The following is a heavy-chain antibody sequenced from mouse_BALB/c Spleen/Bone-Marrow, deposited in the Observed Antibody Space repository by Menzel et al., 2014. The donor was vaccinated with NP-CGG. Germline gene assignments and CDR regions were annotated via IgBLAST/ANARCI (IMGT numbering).Heavy chain of an antibody. CDR3: ARDYGYPFAY. D-gene: IGHD1-2*01. CDR1: GYTFTSYV. J-gene: IGHJ3*01. Sequence: LVESGPELIRPGASVKMSCKASGYTFTSYVMHWVKQKPGQGLEWIGYINPYNDGTKYNEKFKGKATLTSDKSSSTAYMELSSLTSEDSAVYYCARDYGYPFAYWGQGTLVTVSA. V-gene: IGHV1-14*01. CDR2: INPYNDGT.